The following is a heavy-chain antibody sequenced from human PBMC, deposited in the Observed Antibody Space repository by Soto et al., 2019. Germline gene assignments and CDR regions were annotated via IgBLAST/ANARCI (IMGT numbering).Heavy chain of an antibody. D-gene: IGHD6-19*01. CDR2: IYYSGST. CDR3: ASGAVAGPFYYYYYYGMDV. V-gene: IGHV4-39*01. CDR1: GGSISSSSYC. Sequence: SETLSLTCTVSGGSISSSSYCWGWIRQPPGKGLEWIGSIYYSGSTYYNPSLKSRVTISVDTSKNQFSLKLSSVTAADTAVYYCASGAVAGPFYYYYYYGMDVWGQGTTVTVSS. J-gene: IGHJ6*02.